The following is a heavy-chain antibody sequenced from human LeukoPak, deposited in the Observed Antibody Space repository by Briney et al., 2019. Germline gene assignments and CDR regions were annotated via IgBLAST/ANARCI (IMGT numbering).Heavy chain of an antibody. CDR1: GFTFGDYA. Sequence: GGSLRLSCTASGFTFGDYAMSWVRQAPGKGLEWVAFIRYDGSNKYYADSVKGRFTISRDNSKNTLYLQMNSLRAEDTAVYFCANPMTTVTSPLEYWGQGTLVTVSS. J-gene: IGHJ4*02. CDR2: IRYDGSNK. V-gene: IGHV3-30*02. D-gene: IGHD4-17*01. CDR3: ANPMTTVTSPLEY.